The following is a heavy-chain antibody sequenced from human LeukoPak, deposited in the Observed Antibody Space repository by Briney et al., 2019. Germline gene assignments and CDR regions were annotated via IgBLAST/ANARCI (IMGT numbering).Heavy chain of an antibody. J-gene: IGHJ4*02. Sequence: GESLKISCKGSGYSFSTSWIGWVRQMPGKGLEWMGITYPGDSDTRYSPSFQGQVTISADKSITTAYLEWSSLKASDTAIYYCARLGYCRDGYCYSVDCWGQGTLVTVSS. CDR2: TYPGDSDT. D-gene: IGHD2-15*01. V-gene: IGHV5-51*01. CDR1: GYSFSTSW. CDR3: ARLGYCRDGYCYSVDC.